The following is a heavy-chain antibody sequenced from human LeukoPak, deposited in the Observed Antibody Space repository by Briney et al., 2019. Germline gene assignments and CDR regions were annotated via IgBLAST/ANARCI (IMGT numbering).Heavy chain of an antibody. CDR3: ARGMYSTYYYGMDV. Sequence: GASVKVSCKASGATFSNYAISWVRQAPGQGLEWMGGIIPSSGTAMYEQKVQGRVTITADESTSTAYMELSSLRSEDRAVYYCARGMYSTYYYGMDVWGQGTTVTVSS. D-gene: IGHD2-21*01. CDR1: GATFSNYA. V-gene: IGHV1-69*13. J-gene: IGHJ6*02. CDR2: IIPSSGTA.